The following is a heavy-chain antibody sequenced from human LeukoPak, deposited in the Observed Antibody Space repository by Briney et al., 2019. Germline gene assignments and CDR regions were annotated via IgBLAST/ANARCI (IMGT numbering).Heavy chain of an antibody. CDR1: GFTFSSYG. Sequence: GGSLRLSCAASGFTFSSYGMHWVRQAPGKRLEWVAVISYDGSNKYYADSVKGRFTISRDNSKNTLYLQMNSLRAEDTAVYYCAGGRWSSSGWFRGYYYGMDVWGQGTTVTVSS. CDR2: ISYDGSNK. V-gene: IGHV3-30*03. CDR3: AGGRWSSSGWFRGYYYGMDV. D-gene: IGHD6-19*01. J-gene: IGHJ6*02.